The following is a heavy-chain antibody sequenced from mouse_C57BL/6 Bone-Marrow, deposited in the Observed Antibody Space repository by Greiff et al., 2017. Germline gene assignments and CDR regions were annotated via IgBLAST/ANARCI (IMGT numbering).Heavy chain of an antibody. D-gene: IGHD2-1*01. CDR2: IDPSDSYT. CDR1: GYTFTSYW. CDR3: ARLYYISY. J-gene: IGHJ2*01. V-gene: IGHV1-50*01. Sequence: QVQLQQPGAELVKPGASVKLSCKASGYTFTSYWMQWVKQRPGQGLEWIGEIDPSDSYTNYNQKFKGKATLTVDTSSSTAYMQLSSLTSEDSAVYYCARLYYISYGGQGTTLTVSS.